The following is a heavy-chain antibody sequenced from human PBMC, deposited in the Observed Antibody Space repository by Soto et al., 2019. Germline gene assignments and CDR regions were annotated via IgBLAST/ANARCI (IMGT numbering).Heavy chain of an antibody. CDR1: GGSISSSSYY. CDR2: IYYSGST. CDR3: ARLTAVVVAARSDY. V-gene: IGHV4-39*01. Sequence: XETLSLTCTVSGGSISSSSYYWGWIRQPPGKGLEWIGSIYYSGSTYYNPSLKSRVTISVDTSKNQFSLKLSSVTAADTAVYYCARLTAVVVAARSDYWGQGTLVTVSS. J-gene: IGHJ4*02. D-gene: IGHD2-15*01.